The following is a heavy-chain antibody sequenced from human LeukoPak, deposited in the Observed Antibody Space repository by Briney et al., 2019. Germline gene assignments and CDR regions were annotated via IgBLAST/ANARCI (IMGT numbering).Heavy chain of an antibody. CDR3: ARLGETGNEGGVPAASLDY. CDR1: GYSFTSYW. V-gene: IGHV5-51*01. Sequence: GESLKISCKGSGYSFTSYWIGWVRQMPGKGLEWMGIIYPGDSATRYSPSFQGQVTISADKSISTAYLQWSSLKASDTAMYSCARLGETGNEGGVPAASLDYWGQGTLVTVSS. CDR2: IYPGDSAT. J-gene: IGHJ4*02. D-gene: IGHD2-2*01.